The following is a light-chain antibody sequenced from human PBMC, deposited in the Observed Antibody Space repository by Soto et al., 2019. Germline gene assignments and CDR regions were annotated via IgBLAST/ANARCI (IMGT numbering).Light chain of an antibody. J-gene: IGKJ1*01. CDR3: QQYYHWPRT. CDR1: QSVSTN. Sequence: EIVLTQSPCTLSLSPGERATLSCRASQSVSTNLAWYQQKPGQTPRLLIYAASTRATGIPARFSGSGSGTDFNLTITSLQSEDFAVYYCQQYYHWPRTFGQGTKVDIK. CDR2: AAS. V-gene: IGKV3-15*01.